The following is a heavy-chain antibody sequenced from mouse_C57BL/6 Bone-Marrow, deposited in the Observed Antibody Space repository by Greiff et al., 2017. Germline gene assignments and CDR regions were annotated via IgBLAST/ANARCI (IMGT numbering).Heavy chain of an antibody. J-gene: IGHJ4*01. D-gene: IGHD1-1*01. V-gene: IGHV1-80*01. CDR3: ARSCIYYYGSSYENYAMDY. CDR2: IYPGDGDT. CDR1: GYAFSSYW. Sequence: QVQLQQSGAELVKPGASVKISCKASGYAFSSYWMNWVKQRPGKGLEWIGQIYPGDGDTNYNGKFKGKATLTADKSSSTAYMQLSSLTSEDSAVYFCARSCIYYYGSSYENYAMDYWGQGTSVTVSS.